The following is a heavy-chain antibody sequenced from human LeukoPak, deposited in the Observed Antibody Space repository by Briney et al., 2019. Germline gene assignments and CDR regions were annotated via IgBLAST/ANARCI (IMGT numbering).Heavy chain of an antibody. D-gene: IGHD1-1*01. V-gene: IGHV3-30*02. J-gene: IGHJ6*03. CDR3: AKEYGYDYNYFYSMDV. Sequence: GGALRLSCAASGFTFSRYGIHWVRQAPGKGLEGVAFIRYDGSNKYHADSVKGRFTISRDNSKHTVYLQMNSLRAEDTAVYFCAKEYGYDYNYFYSMDVWGKGTTVTISS. CDR1: GFTFSRYG. CDR2: IRYDGSNK.